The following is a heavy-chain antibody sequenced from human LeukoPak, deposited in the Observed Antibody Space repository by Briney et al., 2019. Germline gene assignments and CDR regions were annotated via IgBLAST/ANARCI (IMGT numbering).Heavy chain of an antibody. V-gene: IGHV1-18*01. CDR1: GYIFTSYG. J-gene: IGHJ5*02. CDR3: ARDINGYYYDSHGYYPTDL. Sequence: GASVKVSCKASGYIFTSYGISWVRQAPGQGLEWMGWISVYNGNTNYPQSLQGRVTMTTDTSTTTAHTELRSLRSDGTAVYYCARDINGYYYDSHGYYPTDLWGQGTLVTVSS. D-gene: IGHD3-22*01. CDR2: ISVYNGNT.